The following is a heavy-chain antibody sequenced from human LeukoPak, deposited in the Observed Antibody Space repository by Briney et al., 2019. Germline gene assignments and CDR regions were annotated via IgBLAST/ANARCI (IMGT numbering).Heavy chain of an antibody. V-gene: IGHV1-8*01. CDR1: GYTFTSYD. D-gene: IGHD1-14*01. CDR3: ASRKGTL. CDR2: MNPNSGNT. Sequence: ASVTVSCKASGYTFTSYDINWVRQAPGQGLEWMGWMNPNSGNTSYAQKFQGRVTMTRNTSISTAYMELSSLRSEDTAVYYCASRKGTLWGQGTLVTVSS. J-gene: IGHJ4*02.